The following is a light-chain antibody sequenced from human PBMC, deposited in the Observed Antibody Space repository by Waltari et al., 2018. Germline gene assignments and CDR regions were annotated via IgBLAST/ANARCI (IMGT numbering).Light chain of an antibody. Sequence: QSALTQPASVSGSPGQSITISCTGTSSDVGGYNYVSWYQQHPGKAPKLMFYDVSKRPSGVSNRFSGSKSCNTASLTISGLQAEDEADYYCSSYTSSSTYVVFGGGTKLTVL. J-gene: IGLJ2*01. V-gene: IGLV2-14*01. CDR3: SSYTSSSTYVV. CDR1: SSDVGGYNY. CDR2: DVS.